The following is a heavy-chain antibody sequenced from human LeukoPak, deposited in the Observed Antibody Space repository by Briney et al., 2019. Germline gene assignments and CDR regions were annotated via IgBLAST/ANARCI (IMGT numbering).Heavy chain of an antibody. D-gene: IGHD2-15*01. CDR3: ATDQEYCSGGSCYSGN. CDR1: GYTLTELS. Sequence: ASVKVSCKVPGYTLTELSMHWVRQAPGKGLEWMGGFDPEDGETIYAQKFQGRVTMTEDTSTDTAYMELSSLRSEDTAVYYCATDQEYCSGGSCYSGNWGQGTLVTVSS. J-gene: IGHJ4*02. V-gene: IGHV1-24*01. CDR2: FDPEDGET.